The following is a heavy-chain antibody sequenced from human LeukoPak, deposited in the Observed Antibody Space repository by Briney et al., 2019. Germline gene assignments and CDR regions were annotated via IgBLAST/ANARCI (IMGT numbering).Heavy chain of an antibody. CDR3: ARVFDYYGTDV. J-gene: IGHJ6*02. D-gene: IGHD3-10*02. Sequence: MGRINPNSGGTNYAQKFQGRVTMTRDTSISTAYMELSRLRSDDTAVYYCARVFDYYGTDVWGQGTTVTVSS. V-gene: IGHV1-2*06. CDR2: INPNSGGT.